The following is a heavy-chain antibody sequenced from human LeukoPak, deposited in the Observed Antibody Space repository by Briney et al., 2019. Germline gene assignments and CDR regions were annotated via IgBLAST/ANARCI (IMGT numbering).Heavy chain of an antibody. CDR1: GGTFSSYA. CDR2: IIPIFGTA. D-gene: IGHD5-24*01. J-gene: IGHJ6*03. Sequence: GASVKVSCKASGGTFSSYAISWVRQAPGQGLEWMGGIIPIFGTANYAQKFQGRVTITADESTSTAYMELSSLRSEDTAVYYCARGRRDGRFYYYYYMDVWGKGTTVTVS. V-gene: IGHV1-69*13. CDR3: ARGRRDGRFYYYYYMDV.